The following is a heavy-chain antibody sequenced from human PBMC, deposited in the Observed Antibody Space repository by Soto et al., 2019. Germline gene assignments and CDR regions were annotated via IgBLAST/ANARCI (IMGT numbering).Heavy chain of an antibody. CDR2: ISYSGST. CDR3: ARWGDCSAARCSFGLDY. J-gene: IGHJ4*02. V-gene: IGHV4-31*03. Sequence: QVQLQESGPGLVKPSQTLSLTCTVSGGSISSGNYYWSWIRHYPGKGLEWIGYISYSGSTDYNPSLKSRATISLDTSKNQFSLNLSSVTAADTAVYYCARWGDCSAARCSFGLDYWGQGTLVTVSS. CDR1: GGSISSGNYY. D-gene: IGHD2-21*01.